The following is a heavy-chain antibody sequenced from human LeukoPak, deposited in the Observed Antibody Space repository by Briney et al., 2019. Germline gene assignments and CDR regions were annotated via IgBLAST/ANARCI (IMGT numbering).Heavy chain of an antibody. CDR3: ARVGYSSGWYVLGPFDY. D-gene: IGHD6-19*01. J-gene: IGHJ4*02. Sequence: SVKVSCKASRGTFSSYAISWVRQAPGQGLEWMGRIIPILGIANYAQKFQGRVTITADKSTSTAYMELGSLRSEDTAVYYCARVGYSSGWYVLGPFDYWGQGTLVTVSS. CDR1: RGTFSSYA. CDR2: IIPILGIA. V-gene: IGHV1-69*04.